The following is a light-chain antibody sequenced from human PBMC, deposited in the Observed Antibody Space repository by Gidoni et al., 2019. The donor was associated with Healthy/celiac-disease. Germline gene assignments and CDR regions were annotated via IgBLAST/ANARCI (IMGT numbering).Light chain of an antibody. J-gene: IGKJ3*01. V-gene: IGKV3-11*01. Sequence: EIVLTQSPATLSLSPGDRATLSCRASQSVSSYLAWYQQKPGQSPRLLIYDASTRATGIPARFSGSGAGTDFTLTISSREPEDFAVYYCQQRSNWPPVTFGPGTKVEIK. CDR3: QQRSNWPPVT. CDR1: QSVSSY. CDR2: DAS.